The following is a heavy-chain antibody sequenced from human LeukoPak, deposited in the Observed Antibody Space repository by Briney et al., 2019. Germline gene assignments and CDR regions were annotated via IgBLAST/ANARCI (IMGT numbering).Heavy chain of an antibody. J-gene: IGHJ3*02. D-gene: IGHD6-19*01. V-gene: IGHV3-23*01. CDR2: LSGSGGTT. CDR1: GFTFNNYA. CDR3: ARDHAAVAGWGAFDI. Sequence: GGSLRLSCAASGFTFNNYAMSWVRQAPGKGLEWVSTLSGSGGTTYYADSVKGRFTISRDNSKNTLYLQMNSLRAEDTAVYYCARDHAAVAGWGAFDIWGQGTMVTVSS.